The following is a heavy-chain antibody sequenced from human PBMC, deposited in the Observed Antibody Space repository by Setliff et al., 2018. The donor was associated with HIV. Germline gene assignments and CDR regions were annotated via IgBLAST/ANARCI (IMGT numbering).Heavy chain of an antibody. Sequence: PSETLSLTCAVSNYSINSGYYWGWIRQPPGKGLEWIGSIYHSGSTYYNPSLKSRVTISVDTSKNQVSLRLTSVTAADTAVYYCARHRDPPGSRWIYYYYYMDLWGEGTTVTVSS. V-gene: IGHV4-38-2*01. CDR2: IYHSGST. D-gene: IGHD6-13*01. CDR1: NYSINSGYY. J-gene: IGHJ6*03. CDR3: ARHRDPPGSRWIYYYYYMDL.